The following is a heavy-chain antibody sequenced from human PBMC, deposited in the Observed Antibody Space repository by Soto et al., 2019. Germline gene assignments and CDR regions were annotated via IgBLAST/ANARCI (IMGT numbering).Heavy chain of an antibody. V-gene: IGHV4-59*08. CDR2: VFSSDGT. Sequence: SETLSLTCSVAGVSMNNNYWSWIRQPPGKGLEWIGYVFSSDGTNYSPSLRSRATISWDTSKNQFFLKLSSVTAADTAVYYCARQSSFWSGYSDNWFDPWGQGTLVTVSS. CDR1: GVSMNNNY. D-gene: IGHD3-3*01. J-gene: IGHJ5*02. CDR3: ARQSSFWSGYSDNWFDP.